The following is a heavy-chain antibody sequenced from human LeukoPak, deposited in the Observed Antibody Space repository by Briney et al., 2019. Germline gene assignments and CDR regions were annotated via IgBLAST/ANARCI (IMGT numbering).Heavy chain of an antibody. D-gene: IGHD6-13*01. J-gene: IGHJ6*02. V-gene: IGHV4-59*13. CDR3: AREMGYSTSSLRMDV. Sequence: SETLSLTCTVSGGSISSYYWSWIRQPPGRGLEWIGYNYYSGSASYNPSLKSRVTISLDTSKNQFSLKLNSVTAADTAVYYCAREMGYSTSSLRMDVWGQGTTVTVSS. CDR1: GGSISSYY. CDR2: NYYSGSA.